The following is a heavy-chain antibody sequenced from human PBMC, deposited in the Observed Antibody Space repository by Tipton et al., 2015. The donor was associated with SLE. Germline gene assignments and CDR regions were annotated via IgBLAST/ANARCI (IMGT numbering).Heavy chain of an antibody. CDR3: ARDGYYGSGIDS. Sequence: SLRLSCAASGFTFSSYSMNWVRQAPGKGLEWVANIKEDGIEKYSVDSVKGRFTISRDNAKNSLYLQMDSLRAEDTAVYYCARDGYYGSGIDSWGQGTLVTVSS. V-gene: IGHV3-7*01. CDR1: GFTFSSYS. CDR2: IKEDGIEK. D-gene: IGHD3-10*01. J-gene: IGHJ4*02.